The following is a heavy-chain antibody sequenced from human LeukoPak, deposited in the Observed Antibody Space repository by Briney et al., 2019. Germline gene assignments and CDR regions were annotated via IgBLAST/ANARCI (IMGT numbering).Heavy chain of an antibody. CDR3: ARKLAMDV. Sequence: GASVKVSRKASGYTFTTYDINWVRQATGQGLEWMGWMNPNSGNTGYAQRFRGRVTMTRNTSISTAYMELTSLRSEDTATYFCARKLAMDVWGQGTTVTVSS. J-gene: IGHJ6*02. V-gene: IGHV1-8*01. CDR2: MNPNSGNT. CDR1: GYTFTTYD.